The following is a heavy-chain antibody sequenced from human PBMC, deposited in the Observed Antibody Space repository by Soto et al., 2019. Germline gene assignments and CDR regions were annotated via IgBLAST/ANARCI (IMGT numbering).Heavy chain of an antibody. J-gene: IGHJ6*02. CDR1: GYIFSSYD. V-gene: IGHV1-8*01. CDR3: AREGLDV. Sequence: QVQLVQSGAEVEKPGASVKVSCKASGYIFSSYDINWVRQATGQGLEWMGYMNANSGNTGFAQKFQGRFTMTVDNSITTAYMELSSLRSEDTAVYYCAREGLDVWGQGTTVTASS. CDR2: MNANSGNT.